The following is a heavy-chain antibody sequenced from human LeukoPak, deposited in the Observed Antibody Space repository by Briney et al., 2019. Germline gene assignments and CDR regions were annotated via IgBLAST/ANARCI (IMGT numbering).Heavy chain of an antibody. J-gene: IGHJ4*02. CDR1: GFTFSSYA. CDR3: ARANAAGLAPGYCSSTSCGPS. D-gene: IGHD2-2*01. CDR2: ISGSGGST. V-gene: IGHV3-23*01. Sequence: QPGGSLRLSCAASGFTFSSYAMSWVRQAPGKGLEWVSAISGSGGSTYYADSVKGRFTISRDNSKNTLYLQMNSLRAEDTAVYYCARANAAGLAPGYCSSTSCGPSWGQGTLVTVSS.